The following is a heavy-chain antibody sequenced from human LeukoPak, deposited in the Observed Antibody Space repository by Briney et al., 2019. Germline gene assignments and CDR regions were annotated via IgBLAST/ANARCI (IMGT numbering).Heavy chain of an antibody. CDR1: GDTFSSYS. V-gene: IGHV1-69*16. J-gene: IGHJ4*02. CDR3: ARDARGGYSYGYVPNFDY. Sequence: ASVKVSCKASGDTFSSYSFSWVRQAPGQGLEWMGRIIPILGITNFAQKFQGRVTITTDESTSTAYMELSSLRSEDTAVYYCARDARGGYSYGYVPNFDYWGQGTLVTVSS. D-gene: IGHD5-18*01. CDR2: IIPILGIT.